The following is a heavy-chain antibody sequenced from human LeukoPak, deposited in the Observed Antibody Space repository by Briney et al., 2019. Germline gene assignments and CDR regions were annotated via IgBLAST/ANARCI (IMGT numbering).Heavy chain of an antibody. Sequence: PGGSLRLSCAASRFTFSTYAMHWVRQAPGKGLEWVTVISYDGSNKYYADSVKGRFTISRDNSKNTLYLQMNSLRAEDTAVYYCARDGYDSSGYRMGADYYYGMDVWGQGTTVTVSS. V-gene: IGHV3-30-3*01. CDR1: RFTFSTYA. J-gene: IGHJ6*02. CDR3: ARDGYDSSGYRMGADYYYGMDV. D-gene: IGHD3-22*01. CDR2: ISYDGSNK.